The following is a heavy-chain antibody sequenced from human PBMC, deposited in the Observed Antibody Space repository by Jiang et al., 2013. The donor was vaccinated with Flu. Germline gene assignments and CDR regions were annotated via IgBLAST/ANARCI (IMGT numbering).Heavy chain of an antibody. CDR1: GGSISSYY. CDR3: AGFCSGGSCPDH. Sequence: GSGLVKPSETLSVTCTVSGGSISSYYWTWIRQPPGKGLEWIGYIHYSGSTQDNPSLKSRVTMSIDTSKSQVSLKLSSVTAADTAVYYCAGFCSGGSCPDHWGQGTLVTVSS. J-gene: IGHJ4*02. D-gene: IGHD2-15*01. V-gene: IGHV4-59*13. CDR2: IHYSGST.